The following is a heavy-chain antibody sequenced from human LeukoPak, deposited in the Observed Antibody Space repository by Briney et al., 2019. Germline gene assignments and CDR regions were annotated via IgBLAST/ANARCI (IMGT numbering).Heavy chain of an antibody. D-gene: IGHD5-24*01. CDR3: ARRFLQGDGYNI. J-gene: IGHJ4*02. V-gene: IGHV1-69*13. CDR2: IIPIFGTA. CDR1: GGTFSSYA. Sequence: SVKVSCKASGGTFSSYAISWVRQAPGQGLEWMGGIIPIFGTANYAQKFQGRVTITADESTSTAYMELSSLKASDTAMYYCARRFLQGDGYNIWGQGTLVTVSS.